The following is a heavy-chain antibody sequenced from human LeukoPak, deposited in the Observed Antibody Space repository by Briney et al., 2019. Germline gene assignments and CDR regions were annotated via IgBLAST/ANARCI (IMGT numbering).Heavy chain of an antibody. Sequence: ASVKVSCKVSGYTLTELSMHWVRQAPGKGLEWMGGFDPEDGETIYAQKFQGRVTMTEDTSTDTAYMELSSLRSEDTAVYYCASISSHFLRPPYFAXXGQGTLVTVSS. D-gene: IGHD2/OR15-2a*01. CDR3: ASISSHFLRPPYFAX. CDR1: GYTLTELS. V-gene: IGHV1-24*01. CDR2: FDPEDGET. J-gene: IGHJ4*02.